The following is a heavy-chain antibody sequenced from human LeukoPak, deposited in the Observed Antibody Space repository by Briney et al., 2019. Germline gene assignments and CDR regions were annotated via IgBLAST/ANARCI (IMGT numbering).Heavy chain of an antibody. CDR2: IIPIFGTA. CDR3: AREGREDIVVVPAAAIDY. D-gene: IGHD2-2*01. Sequence: SVKVSCKASGGTFSSYAISWVRQAPGQGLEWMGGIIPIFGTANYAQKFQGRVTMTRDTSTSTVYMELSSLRSEDTAVYYCAREGREDIVVVPAAAIDYWGQGTLVTVSS. J-gene: IGHJ4*02. CDR1: GGTFSSYA. V-gene: IGHV1-69*05.